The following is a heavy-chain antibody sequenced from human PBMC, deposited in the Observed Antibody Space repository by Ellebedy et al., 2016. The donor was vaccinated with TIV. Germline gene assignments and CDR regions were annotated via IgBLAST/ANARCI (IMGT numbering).Heavy chain of an antibody. V-gene: IGHV1-3*01. CDR3: ARTTLTTPSYYFDY. D-gene: IGHD4-17*01. Sequence: AASVKVSCKASGYTFTSYAMHWVRQAPGQRLEWMGWINAGNGNTKYSQKFQGRVTITRDTSASTAYMGLSSLRSEDTALYYCARTTLTTPSYYFDYWGQGTLVTVSS. CDR2: INAGNGNT. J-gene: IGHJ4*02. CDR1: GYTFTSYA.